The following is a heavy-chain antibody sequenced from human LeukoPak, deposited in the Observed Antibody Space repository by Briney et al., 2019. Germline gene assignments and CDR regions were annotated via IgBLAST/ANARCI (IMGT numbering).Heavy chain of an antibody. CDR3: ARVAGRIAVSYYYYMDV. V-gene: IGHV4-59*01. D-gene: IGHD6-19*01. Sequence: SETLSLTCTVSGGSISSYYWSWIRQPPGKGLGWIGYIYYNGSTNYNPSLKSRVTISVDTSKNQFSLKLSSVTAADTAVYYCARVAGRIAVSYYYYMDVWGKGTTVTVSS. J-gene: IGHJ6*03. CDR1: GGSISSYY. CDR2: IYYNGST.